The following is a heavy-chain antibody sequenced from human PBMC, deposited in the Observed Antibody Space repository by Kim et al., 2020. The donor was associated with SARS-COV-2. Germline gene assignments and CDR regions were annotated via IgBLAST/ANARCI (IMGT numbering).Heavy chain of an antibody. CDR1: GFTFGSYS. CDR2: ITSSSSNI. CDR3: ARVIRYYYDYGVYV. V-gene: IGHV3-48*01. J-gene: IGHJ6*02. Sequence: GGSLRLSCAASGFTFGSYSMNWVRQAPGKGLEWVSCITSSSSNICHADSVKGRFTISRDNAKNSLYLQMNSLRAEDTAVYYCARVIRYYYDYGVYVWGRG.